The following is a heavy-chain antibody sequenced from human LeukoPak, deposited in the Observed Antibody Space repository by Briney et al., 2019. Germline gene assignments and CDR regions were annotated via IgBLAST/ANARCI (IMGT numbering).Heavy chain of an antibody. V-gene: IGHV4-4*07. D-gene: IGHD6-19*01. CDR1: GGSISSYY. Sequence: SETLSLTCTVSGGSISSYYWSWIRQPAGKGLEWIGRIYASGSTNYNPSLKSRVTMSVDTSKNQFSLKLSSVTAADTAVYYCARGVAVAAYYYYYGMDVWGQGTTVTVSS. J-gene: IGHJ6*02. CDR3: ARGVAVAAYYYYYGMDV. CDR2: IYASGST.